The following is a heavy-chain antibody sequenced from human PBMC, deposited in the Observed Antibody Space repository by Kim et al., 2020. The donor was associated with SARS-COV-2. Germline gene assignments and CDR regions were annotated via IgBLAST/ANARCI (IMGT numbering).Heavy chain of an antibody. V-gene: IGHV1-69*13. Sequence: SVKVSCKASGGTFSSYAISWVRQAPGQGLEWMGGIIPIFGTANYAQKFQGRVTITADESTSTAYMELSSLRSEDTAVYYCARPEYSYEYLNYYYGMDVWGQGTTVPVSS. J-gene: IGHJ6*02. D-gene: IGHD5-18*01. CDR3: ARPEYSYEYLNYYYGMDV. CDR1: GGTFSSYA. CDR2: IIPIFGTA.